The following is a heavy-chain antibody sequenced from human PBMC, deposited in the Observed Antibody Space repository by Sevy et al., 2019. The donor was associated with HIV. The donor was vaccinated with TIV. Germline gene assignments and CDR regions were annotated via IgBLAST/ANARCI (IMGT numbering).Heavy chain of an antibody. CDR1: GYTLTKLD. J-gene: IGHJ4*02. Sequence: ASVKVSCKVSGYTLTKLDMHWVRQAPGKGLEWMGGFDPEDGDTFYAQKFQGRVTMTEDTSTDTAYMELSSLRSEDTAVYYCTTMEYYHNIIGSSSGDYWGQGTLVTFSS. CDR2: FDPEDGDT. V-gene: IGHV1-24*01. CDR3: TTMEYYHNIIGSSSGDY. D-gene: IGHD3-22*01.